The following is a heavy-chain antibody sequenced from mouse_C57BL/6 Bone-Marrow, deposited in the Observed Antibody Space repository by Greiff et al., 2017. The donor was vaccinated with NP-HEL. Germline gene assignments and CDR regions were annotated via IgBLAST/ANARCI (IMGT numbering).Heavy chain of an antibody. V-gene: IGHV1-81*01. CDR1: GYTFTSYG. Sequence: QVQLQQSGAELARPGASVKLSCKASGYTFTSYGISWVKQRTGQGLEWIGEIYPRSGNTYYNEKFKGKATLTADKSSSTAYMELRSLTSEDSAGYFCARSGVYDGYRGFAYWGQGTLVTVSA. D-gene: IGHD2-3*01. CDR2: IYPRSGNT. J-gene: IGHJ3*01. CDR3: ARSGVYDGYRGFAY.